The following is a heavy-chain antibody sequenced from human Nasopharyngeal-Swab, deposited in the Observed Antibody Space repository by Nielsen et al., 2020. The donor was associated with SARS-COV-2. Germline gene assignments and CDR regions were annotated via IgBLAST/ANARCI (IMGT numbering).Heavy chain of an antibody. CDR3: AKDWGSGTYRYSYMDV. V-gene: IGHV3-9*01. D-gene: IGHD1-26*01. J-gene: IGHJ6*03. Sequence: GGSLRLSCASSGFIFDAYAMHWVRQAPGKGLEWVSGISWNSGRTGYADSVKGRFTISRDNAKNSLYLQMNSLRTEDTALYYCAKDWGSGTYRYSYMDVWGKGTTVTVSS. CDR1: GFIFDAYA. CDR2: ISWNSGRT.